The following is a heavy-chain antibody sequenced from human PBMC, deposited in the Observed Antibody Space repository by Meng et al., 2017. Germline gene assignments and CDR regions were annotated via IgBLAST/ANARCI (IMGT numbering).Heavy chain of an antibody. V-gene: IGHV4-61*02. Sequence: VHPQDSGPGLGKPSQTLSLTCTVSGGSISSGSYDWSWIRQPAGKGLEWIGRIYTSGSTNYNPSLKSRVTISVDTSKNQFSLKLSSVTAADTAVYYCAREAYYYDSSGYYYGWFDPWGQGTLVTVSS. D-gene: IGHD3-22*01. CDR1: GGSISSGSYD. J-gene: IGHJ5*02. CDR3: AREAYYYDSSGYYYGWFDP. CDR2: IYTSGST.